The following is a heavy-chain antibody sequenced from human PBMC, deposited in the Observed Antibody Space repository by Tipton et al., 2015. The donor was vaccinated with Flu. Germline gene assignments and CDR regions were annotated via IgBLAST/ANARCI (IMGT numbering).Heavy chain of an antibody. CDR2: IYYSGST. J-gene: IGHJ4*02. Sequence: TLSLTCSVSGYSITSGYYWGWIRQTPGKGLEWIGNIYYSGSTFYNPSLKSRVTISLDKSTNQFSLRLSSVTAADTAIYYCAIDDFGSSWYGYWGQGSLVTVSS. CDR3: AIDDFGSSWYGY. CDR1: GYSITSGYY. D-gene: IGHD6-13*01. V-gene: IGHV4-38-2*02.